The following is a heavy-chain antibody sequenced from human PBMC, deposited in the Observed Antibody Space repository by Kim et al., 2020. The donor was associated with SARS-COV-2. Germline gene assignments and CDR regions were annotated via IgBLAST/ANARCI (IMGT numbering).Heavy chain of an antibody. CDR2: ISYDGSNK. CDR3: AKGGLHYDSSGDYYYYSVMDV. J-gene: IGHJ6*02. Sequence: GGSLRLSCAASGFTFSSYGMHWVRQAPGKGLEWVAVISYDGSNKYYADSVKGRFTISRDNSKNKNTLYLQMNSLRAEDTAVYYRAKGGLHYDSSGDYYYYSVMDVWGRGTTVTVSS. CDR1: GFTFSSYG. V-gene: IGHV3-30*18. D-gene: IGHD3-22*01.